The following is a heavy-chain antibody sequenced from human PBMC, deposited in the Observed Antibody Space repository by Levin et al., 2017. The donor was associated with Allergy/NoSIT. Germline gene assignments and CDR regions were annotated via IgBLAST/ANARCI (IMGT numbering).Heavy chain of an antibody. CDR1: GFTFSSYA. V-gene: IGHV3-30-3*01. J-gene: IGHJ3*02. D-gene: IGHD2-15*01. CDR3: ARFCSGGSCYRGAYAFDI. CDR2: ISYDGSNK. Sequence: PGGSLRLSCAASGFTFSSYAMHWVRQAPGKGLEWVAVISYDGSNKYYADSVKGRFTISRDNSKNTLYLQMNSLRAEDTAVYYCARFCSGGSCYRGAYAFDIWGQGTMVTVSS.